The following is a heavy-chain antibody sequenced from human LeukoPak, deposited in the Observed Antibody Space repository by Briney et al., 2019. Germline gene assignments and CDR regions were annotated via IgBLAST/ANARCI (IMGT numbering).Heavy chain of an antibody. J-gene: IGHJ4*02. V-gene: IGHV4-39*07. Sequence: SETLSLTCTVSGGSISSSSHYWGWIRQPPGKGLEWIGNIYYIGSTYCNPSLKSRVTISIDTSKNQFSLKLSSVTAADTAVYYCARVGRVVVLIDYWGQGTLVTVSS. CDR2: IYYIGST. D-gene: IGHD2-2*01. CDR1: GGSISSSSHY. CDR3: ARVGRVVVLIDY.